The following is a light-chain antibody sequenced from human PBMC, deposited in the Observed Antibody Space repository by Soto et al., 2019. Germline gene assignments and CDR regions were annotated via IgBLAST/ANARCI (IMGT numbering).Light chain of an antibody. CDR1: SSDVGNYNL. J-gene: IGLJ1*01. V-gene: IGLV2-23*01. Sequence: QSALNQPASVSGSPGQSITISCTGTSSDVGNYNLVSWYQHHPGKAPKLMIYEDSKRPSGVSNRFSGSKSGNTASLTISGLQAEDEADYYCCSYAISSTYVFGIGTKVTVL. CDR3: CSYAISSTYV. CDR2: EDS.